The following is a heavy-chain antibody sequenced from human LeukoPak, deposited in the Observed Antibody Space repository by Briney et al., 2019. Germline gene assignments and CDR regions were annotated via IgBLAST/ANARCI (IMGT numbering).Heavy chain of an antibody. D-gene: IGHD1-14*01. CDR3: ARGHNSLSGVGDY. CDR1: GFTFSTSA. V-gene: IGHV3-64*01. Sequence: GGSLRLSCAASGFTFSTSAMNWVRQAPGKGLEYVSAITNDGGGTYYANSVKGRFTVSRDNSKNTLYLRMGSLRTEDMAVYYCARGHNSLSGVGDYWGQGTLVTVSS. CDR2: ITNDGGGT. J-gene: IGHJ4*02.